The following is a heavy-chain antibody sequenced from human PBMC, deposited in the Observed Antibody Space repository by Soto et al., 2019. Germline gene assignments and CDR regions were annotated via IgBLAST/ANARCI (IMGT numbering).Heavy chain of an antibody. CDR3: AKDTGFGELFSDTFDL. D-gene: IGHD3-10*01. CDR2: MSYDGRNT. V-gene: IGHV3-30*18. Sequence: QAQLVESGGGVVQPGRSQRLSCTTSGFNLRSYGMHWVRQAPGKGLSWVAVMSYDGRNTYSADSVKGRFTISRDDSKNTMYLQMNSLRAEDTALYYCAKDTGFGELFSDTFDLWGQGTMVTVSS. J-gene: IGHJ3*01. CDR1: GFNLRSYG.